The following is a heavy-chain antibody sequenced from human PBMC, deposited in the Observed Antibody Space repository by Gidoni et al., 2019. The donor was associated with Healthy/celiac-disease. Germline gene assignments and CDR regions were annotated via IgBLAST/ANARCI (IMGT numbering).Heavy chain of an antibody. CDR1: GGSISSGSYY. V-gene: IGHV4-61*02. J-gene: IGHJ6*02. D-gene: IGHD3-22*01. CDR3: ARGIVVVNYYYGMDV. CDR2: ISTSGST. Sequence: QVQLQESGPGLVKPSQTLSLTCPVSGGSISSGSYYWSWIRPPAGKGLEWIGRISTSGSTNYNPSLKSRVTISVDTSKNQCSLKLSSVTAADTAVYYCARGIVVVNYYYGMDVWGQGTTVTVS.